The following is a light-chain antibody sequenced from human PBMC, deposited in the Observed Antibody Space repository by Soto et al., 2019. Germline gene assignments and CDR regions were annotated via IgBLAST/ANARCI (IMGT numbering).Light chain of an antibody. CDR1: SGHSNYA. Sequence: QLVLTQSPSASASLGASVKLTCTLNSGHSNYAIAWLQQQPEQGPRYLMKLNSDGSHSKGDGIPDRFSGSSSGAERYLTISSLQAEDEADYYCQTWGTGGVFGGGTKLTVL. CDR3: QTWGTGGV. J-gene: IGLJ3*02. V-gene: IGLV4-69*01. CDR2: LNSDGSH.